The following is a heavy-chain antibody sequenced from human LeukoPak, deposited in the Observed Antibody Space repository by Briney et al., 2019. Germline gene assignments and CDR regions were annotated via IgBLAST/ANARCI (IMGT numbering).Heavy chain of an antibody. CDR2: IQDSGIT. D-gene: IGHD2-15*01. CDR3: AGRGHRYSRD. Sequence: SETLSLICNVSGDSVSSGYWSWIRQSPGKGLEWIGFIQDSGITDYSPSLKSRLLMSVDISKNQFSLNLRSVTAADTAVYYCAGRGHRYSRDWGQGILVTISS. V-gene: IGHV4-4*09. J-gene: IGHJ1*01. CDR1: GDSVSSGY.